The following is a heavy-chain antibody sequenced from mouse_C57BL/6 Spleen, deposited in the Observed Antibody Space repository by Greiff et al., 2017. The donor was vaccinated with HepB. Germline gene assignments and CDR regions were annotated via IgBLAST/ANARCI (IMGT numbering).Heavy chain of an antibody. CDR1: GFTFSDYG. V-gene: IGHV5-17*01. Sequence: EVKLVESGGGLVKPGGSLKLSCAASGFTFSDYGMHWVRQAPEKGLEWVAYISSGSSTIYYADTVKGRFTISRDNAKNPLFLQMTSLRSEDTAMYYCARQRIDYWGQGTTLTVSS. CDR2: ISSGSSTI. J-gene: IGHJ2*01. CDR3: ARQRIDY.